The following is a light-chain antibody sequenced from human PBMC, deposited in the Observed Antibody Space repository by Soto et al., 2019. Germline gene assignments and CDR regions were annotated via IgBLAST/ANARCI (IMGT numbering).Light chain of an antibody. J-gene: IGKJ5*01. V-gene: IGKV1-33*01. CDR2: DAS. Sequence: DIQMTQSPSSLSASVGDRVTITCQASQDISNYLNWYQQKPGKAPKLLIYDASNLETGFQTRFSGSESGPDFTLSISTLRCEDIAPYDCQQHDNHPTITSSQPTRLAIK. CDR3: QQHDNHPTIT. CDR1: QDISNY.